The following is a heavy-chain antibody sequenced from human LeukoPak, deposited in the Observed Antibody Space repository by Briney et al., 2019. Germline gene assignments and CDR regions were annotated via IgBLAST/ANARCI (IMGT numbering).Heavy chain of an antibody. D-gene: IGHD2-15*01. CDR2: INAGNGNT. V-gene: IGHV1-3*01. J-gene: IGHJ4*02. Sequence: ASVKVSCKASGYTFTSYAMHWVRQAPGQRLEWMGWINAGNGNTKYSQKFQGRVTITRDTSARTAYMELSSLRSEETAVYYCARPRGYCSGGSCYPPLDYWGQGTLVTVSS. CDR3: ARPRGYCSGGSCYPPLDY. CDR1: GYTFTSYA.